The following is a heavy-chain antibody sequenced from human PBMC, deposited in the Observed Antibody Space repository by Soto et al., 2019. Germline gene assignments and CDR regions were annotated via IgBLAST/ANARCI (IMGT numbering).Heavy chain of an antibody. J-gene: IGHJ4*02. V-gene: IGHV3-48*03. D-gene: IGHD3-10*01. CDR1: GFTFSSYE. CDR3: ARDQGNYFDY. CDR2: ISSSGSTI. Sequence: EVQLVESGGGLVQPGGSLRLSCVASGFTFSSYEINWVRQAPGKGLEWVSYISSSGSTIYYADSVKGRFTISRDNAKNSLYLQMNGLRAEDTAIYYCARDQGNYFDYWGQGTLVTVSS.